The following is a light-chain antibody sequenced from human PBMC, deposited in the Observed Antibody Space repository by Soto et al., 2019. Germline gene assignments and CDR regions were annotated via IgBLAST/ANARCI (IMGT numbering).Light chain of an antibody. CDR2: WAS. J-gene: IGKJ2*01. V-gene: IGKV4-1*01. Sequence: DIVMTQSPGSLAVSLGEMATINCKSSQTVLYSSNNKNYLAWYQQKPGHPPKLLIYWASIRESGVPDRFSGSGSGTDFTLTISSLQAEDGAVYYCHQYYLTPYTFGQGTKLEIK. CDR1: QTVLYSSNNKNY. CDR3: HQYYLTPYT.